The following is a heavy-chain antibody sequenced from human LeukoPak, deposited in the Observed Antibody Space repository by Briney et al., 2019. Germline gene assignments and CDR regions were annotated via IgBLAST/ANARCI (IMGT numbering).Heavy chain of an antibody. CDR1: GFTFNNYW. CDR2: INGDGSES. V-gene: IGHV3-7*01. CDR3: ARKGGIYCNDGCFHDAFDI. Sequence: GGSLRLSCAASGFTFNNYWMNWVRQAPGKGLEWVANINGDGSESHSVDSVKGRLTISRDNAKNSLYLQMNSLRGEDTAVYYCARKGGIYCNDGCFHDAFDIWGQGTTVTVSS. D-gene: IGHD2/OR15-2a*01. J-gene: IGHJ3*02.